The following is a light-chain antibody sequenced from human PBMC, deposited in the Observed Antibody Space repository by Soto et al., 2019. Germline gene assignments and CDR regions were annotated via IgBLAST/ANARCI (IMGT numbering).Light chain of an antibody. V-gene: IGKV1-5*01. CDR1: HNIRSR. CDR3: QQYHSYWT. CDR2: DDS. J-gene: IGKJ1*01. Sequence: DIQMTQSPSTLPASVGDRVTITCRASHNIRSRLAWFQQKPGKAPKLLIYDDSSLESGVPQRFSGSGSGTEFTLTISSLQTDDFSTYYCQQYHSYWTVGQGTKVEIK.